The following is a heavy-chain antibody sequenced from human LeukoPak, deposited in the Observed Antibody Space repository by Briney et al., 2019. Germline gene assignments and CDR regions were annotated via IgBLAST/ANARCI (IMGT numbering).Heavy chain of an antibody. D-gene: IGHD3-16*01. Sequence: PSETLSLTCTVSGDSIRGEDHYWGWVRQPPGKGLEYIGYISHSGSTYYKPSLKSRLTVSIDTAKSQFSLRLTSVISAVTASYLCVRKGIYLWFGGSLTSNWFDSWGKGSLVTVSS. CDR3: VRKGIYLWFGGSLTSNWFDS. CDR2: ISHSGST. J-gene: IGHJ5*01. V-gene: IGHV4-30-4*02. CDR1: GDSIRGEDHY.